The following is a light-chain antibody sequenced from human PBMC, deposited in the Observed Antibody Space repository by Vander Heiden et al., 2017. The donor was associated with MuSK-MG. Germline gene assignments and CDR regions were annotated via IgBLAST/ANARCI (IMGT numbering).Light chain of an antibody. CDR2: RNN. Sequence: QSVLTQPPSASATPGQRVTISCSGSSSHIGSNYVYWYQQLPGTAPKLLIFRNNQRPSGVPDRFSGSKSGTSASLAISGLRSEDEADYYCGAWDDSLSGPRVFGGGTKLTVL. J-gene: IGLJ3*02. V-gene: IGLV1-47*01. CDR3: GAWDDSLSGPRV. CDR1: SSHIGSNY.